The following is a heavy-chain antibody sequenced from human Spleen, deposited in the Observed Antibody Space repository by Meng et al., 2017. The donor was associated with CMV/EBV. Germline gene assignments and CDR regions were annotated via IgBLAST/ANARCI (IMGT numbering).Heavy chain of an antibody. CDR3: ASMSRSTRWTTHGAFDI. CDR1: GYSFSSYW. J-gene: IGHJ3*02. CDR2: IYPGDSDT. D-gene: IGHD2-2*01. Sequence: GESLKISCKGSGYSFSSYWIGWVRQMPGKGLEWMGIIYPGDSDTRYRPSFQGQVTISADKSTSTAYLQWSSLKASDSAMYYCASMSRSTRWTTHGAFDIWGQGTMVTVSS. V-gene: IGHV5-51*01.